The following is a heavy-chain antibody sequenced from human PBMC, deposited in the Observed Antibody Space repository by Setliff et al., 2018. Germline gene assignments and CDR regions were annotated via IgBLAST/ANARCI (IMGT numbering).Heavy chain of an antibody. CDR1: GFTFSNYY. CDR3: ARVGIAVAGGFDL. D-gene: IGHD6-19*01. V-gene: IGHV3-11*04. CDR2: IHDSGSTI. J-gene: IGHJ2*01. Sequence: PGGSLRLSCAASGFTFSNYYMTWIRQAPGKGLEWISYIHDSGSTIYYADSVKGRFTISRDNAKNSLYLQMNSLRAEDTAVYYCARVGIAVAGGFDLWGRGTLVTVSS.